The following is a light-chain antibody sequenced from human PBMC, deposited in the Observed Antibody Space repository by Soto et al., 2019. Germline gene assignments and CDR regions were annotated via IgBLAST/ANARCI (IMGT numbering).Light chain of an antibody. CDR2: AAS. J-gene: IGKJ3*01. Sequence: EIVLTQSPGTMSLSPGERATLSCRASQTLSTNSLARYQQRLGQTPRLLIYAASTRDTDIPDRFNGSGSGKDFALTILRLEPEEFALYYCQQYDASPLTFGPGTKVDVK. CDR3: QQYDASPLT. CDR1: QTLSTNS. V-gene: IGKV3-20*01.